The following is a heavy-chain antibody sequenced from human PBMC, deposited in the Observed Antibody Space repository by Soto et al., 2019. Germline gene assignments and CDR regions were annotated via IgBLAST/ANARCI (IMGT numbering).Heavy chain of an antibody. CDR1: GGSISSYY. Sequence: PSETLSLTCTVSGGSISSYYWSWIRQPPGKGLEWIGYIYYSGSTNYNPSLKSRVTISVDTSKNQFSLKLSSVTAADTAVYYCARAPYNWNYVGLRYFDYWGQGTLVTVSS. J-gene: IGHJ4*02. CDR2: IYYSGST. D-gene: IGHD1-7*01. CDR3: ARAPYNWNYVGLRYFDY. V-gene: IGHV4-59*08.